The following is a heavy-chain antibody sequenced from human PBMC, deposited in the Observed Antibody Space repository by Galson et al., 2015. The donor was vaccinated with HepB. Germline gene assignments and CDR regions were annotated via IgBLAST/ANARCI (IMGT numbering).Heavy chain of an antibody. Sequence: SLRLSCAASGFTFSDYYMSWIRQAPGKGLEWISDITFSGSTVHYADSVKGRFTISGDNAKNSLYLQTNSLRAEDAAVYYCAREGYGTAYFDYWGQGTLVTVSS. CDR3: AREGYGTAYFDY. J-gene: IGHJ4*02. V-gene: IGHV3-11*01. CDR1: GFTFSDYY. CDR2: ITFSGSTV. D-gene: IGHD5-12*01.